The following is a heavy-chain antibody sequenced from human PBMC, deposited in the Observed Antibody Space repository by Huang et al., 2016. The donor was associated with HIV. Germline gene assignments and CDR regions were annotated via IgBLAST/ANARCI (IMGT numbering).Heavy chain of an antibody. V-gene: IGHV1-18*04. Sequence: QVQLVQSGAEVKKPGASVKVSCRASGYTFISYGITWVRQAPGQGLEWMGWISPSYGYTNYAQQFQGRVTMTTDTSTNTVYMVVRSLRSDDTAVYYCARDLGTTVVPDGMDVWGQGTTVTVSS. CDR3: ARDLGTTVVPDGMDV. CDR1: GYTFISYG. J-gene: IGHJ6*02. CDR2: ISPSYGYT. D-gene: IGHD4-17*01.